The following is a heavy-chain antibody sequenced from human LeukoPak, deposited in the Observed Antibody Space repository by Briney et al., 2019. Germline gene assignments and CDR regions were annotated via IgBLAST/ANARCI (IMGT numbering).Heavy chain of an antibody. CDR1: GFTVSATY. Sequence: GGSLRLSCAASGFTVSATYMSWVRQAPGKGLEWVAVISYDGSNKYYADSVKGRFTISRDNSKNTLYLQMNSLRAEDTAVYYCAKDRGSGWTPVWFDPWGQGTLVTVSS. V-gene: IGHV3-30*18. J-gene: IGHJ5*02. CDR3: AKDRGSGWTPVWFDP. CDR2: ISYDGSNK. D-gene: IGHD6-19*01.